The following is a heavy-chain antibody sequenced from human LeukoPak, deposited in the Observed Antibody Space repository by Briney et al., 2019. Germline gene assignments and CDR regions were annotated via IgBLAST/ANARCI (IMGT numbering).Heavy chain of an antibody. CDR2: SYYSGST. V-gene: IGHV4-39*01. J-gene: IGHJ4*02. Sequence: SETLSLTCTVSGGSISSSSYCWGWIRQPPGKGLEWIGTSYYSGSTYYNPSLKSRVTISVDTSKNDSSLKLSSVTAADTAVYYCARQYDSSGSPFDHWGQGTLVTVSS. CDR1: GGSISSSSYC. D-gene: IGHD3-22*01. CDR3: ARQYDSSGSPFDH.